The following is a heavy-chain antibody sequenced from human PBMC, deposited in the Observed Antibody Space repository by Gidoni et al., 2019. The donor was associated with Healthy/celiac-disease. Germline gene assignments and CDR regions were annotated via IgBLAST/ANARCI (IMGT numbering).Heavy chain of an antibody. V-gene: IGHV4-39*01. CDR1: GGSISSSIYY. J-gene: IGHJ4*02. CDR3: ARHRDSSGYVDY. D-gene: IGHD3-22*01. CDR2: IYYSGST. Sequence: HLQLQESGPGLVKPSETLSLICTVSGGSISSSIYYWGWIRQPPGKGLEWIGSIYYSGSTYYNPSLKSRVTISVDTSNNQFSLKLTSVTAADTAVYYCARHRDSSGYVDYWGQGTLVTVSS.